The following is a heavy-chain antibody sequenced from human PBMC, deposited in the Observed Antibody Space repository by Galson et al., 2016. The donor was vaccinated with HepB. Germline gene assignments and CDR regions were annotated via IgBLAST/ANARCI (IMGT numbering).Heavy chain of an antibody. CDR2: IYYSGST. CDR1: GASISNYY. J-gene: IGHJ5*02. CDR3: ARERSHGRYYDGEFDP. D-gene: IGHD3-22*01. Sequence: SETLSLTCSVSGASISNYYWSWIRQPPGKGLEWIGYIYYSGSTNSNPSLKSRVTISVDTSKNQFSLKLTSVTAADTAVYYCARERSHGRYYDGEFDPWGQGTLVTVSS. V-gene: IGHV4-59*01.